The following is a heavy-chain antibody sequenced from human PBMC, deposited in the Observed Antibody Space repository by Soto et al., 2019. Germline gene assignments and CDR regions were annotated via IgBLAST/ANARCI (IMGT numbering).Heavy chain of an antibody. D-gene: IGHD3-22*01. J-gene: IGHJ4*02. CDR1: GGSISPYY. V-gene: IGHV4-59*08. Sequence: SETLSLTCTVSGGSISPYYWSWIRQPPGKGLEWIGYIHYSGSTNYNPSLKSRVTILVDPSKNQFSLKLTSVTAADTAVYYCARQGGPYDSSGYLAPFFDYWGQGTLVTVSS. CDR3: ARQGGPYDSSGYLAPFFDY. CDR2: IHYSGST.